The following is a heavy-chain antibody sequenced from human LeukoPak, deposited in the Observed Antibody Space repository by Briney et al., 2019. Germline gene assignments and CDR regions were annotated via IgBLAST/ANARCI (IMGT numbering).Heavy chain of an antibody. CDR2: VYYSGST. CDR3: ARHAYCGGDCFGGAFEI. Sequence: SETLSLTCTVSGGSISYYYWSWIRQPPGKGLEWIGYVYYSGSTSYNPSLKSRVTISLDTSKHQFSLKLNSVTAADTAVYYCARHAYCGGDCFGGAFEIWGQGTLVTVSS. D-gene: IGHD2-21*02. V-gene: IGHV4-59*08. J-gene: IGHJ3*02. CDR1: GGSISYYY.